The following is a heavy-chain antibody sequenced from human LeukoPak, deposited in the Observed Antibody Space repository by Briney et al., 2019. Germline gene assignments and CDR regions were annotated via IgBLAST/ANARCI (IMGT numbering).Heavy chain of an antibody. V-gene: IGHV3-30*03. Sequence: PGGSLRLSCAASGFTFTSYGIHWVRHAPGKGLEWVAVISYDGSSAYFADSVKGRFTFSRDNSKNTLYLQMNSLRAEDTAVFYXXXXXXXYYDPSGYLDYWGQGTLVTVSS. CDR3: XXXXXXYYDPSGYLDY. D-gene: IGHD3-22*01. CDR1: GFTFTSYG. CDR2: ISYDGSSA. J-gene: IGHJ4*02.